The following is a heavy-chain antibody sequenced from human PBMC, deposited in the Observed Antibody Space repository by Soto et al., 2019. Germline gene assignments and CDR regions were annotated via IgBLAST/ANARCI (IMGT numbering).Heavy chain of an antibody. CDR3: ARGGYYYENSGQNTYDY. CDR2: IYYGGST. J-gene: IGHJ4*01. Sequence: SETLSLTCTVSGGSISSGGYYWSWIRQHPGKGLEWIGYIYYGGSTYYNPSLKSRATISGDTSKNQFSLKLSSVTAADTAVYYCARGGYYYENSGQNTYDYWGQGILVTVSS. D-gene: IGHD3-22*01. V-gene: IGHV4-31*03. CDR1: GGSISSGGYY.